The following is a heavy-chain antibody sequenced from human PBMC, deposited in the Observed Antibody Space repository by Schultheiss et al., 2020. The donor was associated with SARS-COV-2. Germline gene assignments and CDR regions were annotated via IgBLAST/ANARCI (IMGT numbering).Heavy chain of an antibody. V-gene: IGHV3-66*01. CDR1: GFTFSSYA. Sequence: GGSLRLSCAASGFTFSSYAMSWVRQAPGKGLEWVSVIYSGGSTYYADSVKGRFTISRDNSKNTLYLQMNSLRAEDTAVYYCAKDKTGYWGQGTLVTVSS. CDR2: IYSGGST. J-gene: IGHJ4*02. CDR3: AKDKTGY.